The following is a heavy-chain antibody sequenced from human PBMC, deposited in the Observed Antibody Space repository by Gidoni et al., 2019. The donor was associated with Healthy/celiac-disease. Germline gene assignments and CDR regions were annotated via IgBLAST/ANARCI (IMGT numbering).Heavy chain of an antibody. Sequence: QVQLVQSWAEVKKPGASVKVSCKASGYTFTSYDINWVRQATGQGLEWMGWMNPNSGNTGYAQKFQGRVTMTRNTSISTAYMELSSLRSEDTAVYYCARAYGDYGYYYYGMDVWGQGTTVTVSS. CDR2: MNPNSGNT. V-gene: IGHV1-8*01. J-gene: IGHJ6*02. CDR3: ARAYGDYGYYYYGMDV. CDR1: GYTFTSYD. D-gene: IGHD4-17*01.